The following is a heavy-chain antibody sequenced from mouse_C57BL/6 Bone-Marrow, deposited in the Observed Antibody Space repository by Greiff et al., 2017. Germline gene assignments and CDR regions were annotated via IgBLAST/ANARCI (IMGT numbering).Heavy chain of an antibody. V-gene: IGHV1-64*01. CDR3: TRAPYYYGFAY. J-gene: IGHJ3*01. CDR2: IHPNSGST. CDR1: GYTFTSYW. D-gene: IGHD1-1*01. Sequence: VQLQQPGAELVMPGASVKLSCKASGYTFTSYWMHWVKQRPGQGLEWIGMIHPNSGSTNYNEKFKSKATLTVDQSSSTAYMQLSSLTSEDSAVYYGTRAPYYYGFAYWGQGTLVTVSA.